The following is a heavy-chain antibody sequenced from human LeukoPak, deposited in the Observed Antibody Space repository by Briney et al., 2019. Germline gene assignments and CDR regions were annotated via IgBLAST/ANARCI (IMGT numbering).Heavy chain of an antibody. CDR1: GFTFSDYY. V-gene: IGHV3-11*01. J-gene: IGHJ4*02. CDR2: ISSSGSTI. Sequence: GGSLRLSCAASGFTFSDYYMSWIRQAPGKGLEWVSYISSSGSTIYYADSVKGRFIISRDNAKNSLYLQMNSLRAEDTAVYYCAREWDHGDYAGPFDYWGQGTLVTVSS. CDR3: AREWDHGDYAGPFDY. D-gene: IGHD4-17*01.